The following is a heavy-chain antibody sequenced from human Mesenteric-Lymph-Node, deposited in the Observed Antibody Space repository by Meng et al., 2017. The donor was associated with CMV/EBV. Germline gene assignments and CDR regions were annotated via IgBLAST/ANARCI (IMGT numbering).Heavy chain of an antibody. D-gene: IGHD3-3*01. Sequence: FSSYAMHWVRQAPGKGLEWVAVISYDGSNKYYADSVKGRFTISRDNSKNTLYLQMNSLRAEDTAVYYCAREGAYYDFWSGYPPFDYWGQGTLVTVSS. V-gene: IGHV3-30*04. J-gene: IGHJ4*02. CDR1: FSSYA. CDR2: ISYDGSNK. CDR3: AREGAYYDFWSGYPPFDY.